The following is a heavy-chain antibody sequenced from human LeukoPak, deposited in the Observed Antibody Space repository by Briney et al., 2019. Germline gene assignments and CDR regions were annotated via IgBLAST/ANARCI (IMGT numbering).Heavy chain of an antibody. V-gene: IGHV1-2*02. CDR1: GYTFTGYY. Sequence: ASVKVSCKASGYTFTGYYMDWVRQAPGQGLEWMGWINPNSGGTNYAQKFQGRVTMTRDTSISTAYMELSRLRSDDTAVYYCAGRGYSYGQDPFDYWGQGTLVTVSS. CDR3: AGRGYSYGQDPFDY. J-gene: IGHJ4*02. D-gene: IGHD5-18*01. CDR2: INPNSGGT.